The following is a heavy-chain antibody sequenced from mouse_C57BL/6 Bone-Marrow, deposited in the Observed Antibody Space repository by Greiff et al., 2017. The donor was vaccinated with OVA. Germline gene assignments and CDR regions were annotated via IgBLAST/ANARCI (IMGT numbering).Heavy chain of an antibody. V-gene: IGHV1-55*01. CDR1: GYTFTSYW. Sequence: VQLQQPGAELVKPGASVKMSCKASGYTFTSYWITWVKQRPGQGLEWIGDIYPGSGSTNYNEKFKSKATLTVDTSSSTAYMQLSSLTSEDSAVYYCARDTTVVDAWFAYWGQGTLVTVSA. CDR2: IYPGSGST. CDR3: ARDTTVVDAWFAY. J-gene: IGHJ3*01. D-gene: IGHD1-1*01.